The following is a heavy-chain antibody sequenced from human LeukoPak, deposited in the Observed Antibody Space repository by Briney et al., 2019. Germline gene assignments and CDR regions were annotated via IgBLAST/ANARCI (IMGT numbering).Heavy chain of an antibody. V-gene: IGHV4-61*02. D-gene: IGHD2-2*01. Sequence: SETLSLTCTVSGGSISSGSYYWSWLRQPAGKGLEWIGRIYTSGSTNYNPSLKSRVTISVDTSKNQCSLKLSSVTAADTAVYYCARVPATVNTAAGAPFDYWGQGTLVTVSS. CDR3: ARVPATVNTAAGAPFDY. J-gene: IGHJ4*02. CDR2: IYTSGST. CDR1: GGSISSGSYY.